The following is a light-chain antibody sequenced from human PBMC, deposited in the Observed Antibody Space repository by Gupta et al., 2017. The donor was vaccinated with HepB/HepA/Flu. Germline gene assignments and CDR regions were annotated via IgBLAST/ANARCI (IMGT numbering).Light chain of an antibody. CDR2: GAS. J-gene: IGKJ4*01. CDR3: QQYNNWPPS. Sequence: EIVMTQSPATLSVSPGERATLSCRASQSVSSNLAWYQQKPGQAPRLLIYGASTRATCIPARFSGSGSGTEFTLTISSLQSEDFAVYYCQQYNNWPPSFGGGTKVEIK. V-gene: IGKV3-15*01. CDR1: QSVSSN.